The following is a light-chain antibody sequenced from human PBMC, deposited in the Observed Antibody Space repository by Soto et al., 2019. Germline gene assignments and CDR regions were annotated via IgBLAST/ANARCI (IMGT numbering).Light chain of an antibody. CDR1: SSDVGGYDY. J-gene: IGLJ1*01. V-gene: IGLV2-14*01. CDR2: EVS. CDR3: SSYTSSSTLV. Sequence: QSALTQPASVSGSPGQSISISCTGTSSDVGGYDYVSWYQQHPGRAPKLMIYEVSNRPSGFSNRFSGSKSGNTASLCISGLQAEDEADYYCSSYTSSSTLVFGTGTKLTVL.